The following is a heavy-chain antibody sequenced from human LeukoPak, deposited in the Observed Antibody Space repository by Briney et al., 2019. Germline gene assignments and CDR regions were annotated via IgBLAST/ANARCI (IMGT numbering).Heavy chain of an antibody. CDR3: ARRVGSGTYYSFDY. D-gene: IGHD3-10*01. Sequence: SETLSLTCAVSGYPISSGYYWDWIRQPPGKGLEWIGSVYHSGSTYYNPSLESRVLMSLDTSKNHFSLKLSSVTAADTAVYYCARRVGSGTYYSFDYWGQGTLVTVSS. CDR1: GYPISSGYY. V-gene: IGHV4-38-2*01. J-gene: IGHJ4*02. CDR2: VYHSGST.